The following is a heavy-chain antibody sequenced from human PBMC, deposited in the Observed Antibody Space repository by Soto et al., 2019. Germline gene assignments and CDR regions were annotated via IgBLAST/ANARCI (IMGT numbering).Heavy chain of an antibody. D-gene: IGHD3-3*01. CDR1: GYTFTSYD. Sequence: QVQLVQSGAEVKKPGASVKVSCKASGYTFTSYDINWVRQATGQGLEWMGWMNPNSGNTGYAQKFQGRVTMTRNTSISTAYMELSSLRSEDTAVYYCARSRNRFFGVVTNRWFDPWGQGTLVTVSS. CDR3: ARSRNRFFGVVTNRWFDP. J-gene: IGHJ5*02. V-gene: IGHV1-8*01. CDR2: MNPNSGNT.